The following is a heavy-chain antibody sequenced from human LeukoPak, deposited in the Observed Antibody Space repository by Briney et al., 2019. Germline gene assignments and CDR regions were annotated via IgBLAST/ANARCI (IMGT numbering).Heavy chain of an antibody. Sequence: PGGSLRLSCVASGFTFSSNAMSWVRQAPGKGLEWVATISGIDSGAYYADSVKGRFTISRDNSKNTLYLHMNSLRAEDTAVYYCAKDGSTYYDRSGYYPFHYWGQGALVTASS. V-gene: IGHV3-23*01. D-gene: IGHD3-22*01. CDR1: GFTFSSNA. CDR3: AKDGSTYYDRSGYYPFHY. J-gene: IGHJ4*02. CDR2: ISGIDSGA.